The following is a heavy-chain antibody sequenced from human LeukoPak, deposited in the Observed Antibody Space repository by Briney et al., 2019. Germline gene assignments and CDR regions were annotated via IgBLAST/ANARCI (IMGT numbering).Heavy chain of an antibody. CDR2: TRNKASSYTT. CDR1: GFTFSDHY. D-gene: IGHD2-2*01. V-gene: IGHV3-72*01. CDR3: ARDLAVVVPAAMGNYMDV. J-gene: IGHJ6*03. Sequence: GGSLRLSCAASGFTFSDHYMDWVRQAPGKGLEWVGRTRNKASSYTTEYAASVKGRFTISRDDSKNSLYLQMNSLKTEDTAVYYCARDLAVVVPAAMGNYMDVWGKGTTVTVSS.